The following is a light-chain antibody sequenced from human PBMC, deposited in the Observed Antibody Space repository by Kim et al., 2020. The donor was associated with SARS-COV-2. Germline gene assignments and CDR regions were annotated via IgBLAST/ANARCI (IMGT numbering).Light chain of an antibody. CDR1: KLGDKY. V-gene: IGLV3-1*01. J-gene: IGLJ3*02. CDR2: QDS. Sequence: SYELTQPPSVSVSPGQTASITCSGDKLGDKYACWYQQKPGQSPVLVIYQDSERPSGIPERFSGSNSGNTATLTISGTQAMDEADYYCQAWDSSTKVFGGG. CDR3: QAWDSSTKV.